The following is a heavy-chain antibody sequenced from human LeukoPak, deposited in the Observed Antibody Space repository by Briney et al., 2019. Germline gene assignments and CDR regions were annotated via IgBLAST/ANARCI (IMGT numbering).Heavy chain of an antibody. CDR3: AKDLNMGNIVGPTEWFDP. CDR2: ISGSGGST. J-gene: IGHJ5*02. CDR1: GFTFSSYA. D-gene: IGHD1-26*01. V-gene: IGHV3-23*01. Sequence: PGGSLRLSCAASGFTFSSYAMSWVRQAPGKGLEWVSVISGSGGSTYYADSVKGRFTISRDNSKNTLYLQMNSLRAEDTAVYYCAKDLNMGNIVGPTEWFDPWGQGTLVTVSS.